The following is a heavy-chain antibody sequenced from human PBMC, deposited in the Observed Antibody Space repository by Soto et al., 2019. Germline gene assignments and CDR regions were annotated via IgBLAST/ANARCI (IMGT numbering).Heavy chain of an antibody. J-gene: IGHJ6*02. CDR1: GYAFTSYY. Sequence: ASVKVSCRASGYAFTSYYMHWVRQAPGQGLEWMGIINPSGGSTSYAQKFQGRVTMTRDTSTSTVYMELSSLRSEDTAVYYCARSRRFLEPMDVWGQGTTVTVSS. V-gene: IGHV1-46*01. CDR3: ARSRRFLEPMDV. D-gene: IGHD3-3*01. CDR2: INPSGGST.